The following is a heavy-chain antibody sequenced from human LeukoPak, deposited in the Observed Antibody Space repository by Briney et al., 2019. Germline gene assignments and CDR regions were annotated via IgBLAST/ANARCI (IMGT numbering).Heavy chain of an antibody. CDR1: GFIFSRFG. Sequence: PGGSLRLSCAASGFIFSRFGIHWVRQAPGKGLEWVAIISYDGSHKYYADSVKGRFTISRDNSENTLYLHMNSLRPEDTAMYYCSTDPRLLIYWGHGTLVTVSS. V-gene: IGHV3-30*03. CDR3: STDPRLLIY. D-gene: IGHD2-8*01. CDR2: ISYDGSHK. J-gene: IGHJ4*01.